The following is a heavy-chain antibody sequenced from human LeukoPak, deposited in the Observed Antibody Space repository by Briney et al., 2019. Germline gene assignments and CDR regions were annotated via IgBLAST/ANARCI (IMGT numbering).Heavy chain of an antibody. CDR2: IYSGGST. V-gene: IGHV3-53*01. Sequence: GGSLRLSCAASAFTVSSNYMSWVRQAPGKGLEWVSVIYSGGSTYYADSVKGRFTISRDNSKNTLYLQMNSLRAEDTAVYYCARDRWEPVVVVPAAIAFWGQGTLVTVSS. J-gene: IGHJ4*02. D-gene: IGHD2-2*01. CDR1: AFTVSSNY. CDR3: ARDRWEPVVVVPAAIAF.